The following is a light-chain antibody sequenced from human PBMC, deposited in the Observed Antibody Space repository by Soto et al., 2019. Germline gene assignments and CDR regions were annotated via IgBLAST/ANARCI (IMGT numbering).Light chain of an antibody. CDR2: AAS. Sequence: DIQMTQSPSSLSASVGDRVIITCRASQSISNYLNWYQQRPGKAPKLLIYAASSLHSGVPSRFSGGGSGTDFTLTISSLEPEDFATYYCQQSFSTPGTLGQGTKVDIK. CDR3: QQSFSTPGT. V-gene: IGKV1-39*01. J-gene: IGKJ1*01. CDR1: QSISNY.